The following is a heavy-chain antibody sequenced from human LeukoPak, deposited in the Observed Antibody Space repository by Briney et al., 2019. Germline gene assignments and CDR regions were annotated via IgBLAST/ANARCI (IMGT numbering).Heavy chain of an antibody. Sequence: SETLSLTCAVYGGSSSGYYWSWIRQPPGKGLEWIGEINHSGSTNYNPSLKSRVTISVDTSKNQFSLKLSSVTAADTAVYYCASRFNYYDSSGPFDYWGQGTLVTVSS. D-gene: IGHD3-22*01. J-gene: IGHJ4*02. V-gene: IGHV4-34*01. CDR1: GGSSSGYY. CDR3: ASRFNYYDSSGPFDY. CDR2: INHSGST.